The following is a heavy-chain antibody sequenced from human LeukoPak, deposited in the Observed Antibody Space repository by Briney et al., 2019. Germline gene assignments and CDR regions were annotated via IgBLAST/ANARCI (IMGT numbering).Heavy chain of an antibody. J-gene: IGHJ3*02. D-gene: IGHD4-17*01. CDR2: ISSSSSTI. CDR1: GFTFSSYS. CDR3: ARNQDYGVYNSVGAFDI. V-gene: IGHV3-48*02. Sequence: PGGSLRLSCAASGFTFSSYSMNWVRQAPGKGLEWVSYISSSSSTIYYADSVKGRFTISRDNAKNSLYLQMNSLRDEDTAVYYCARNQDYGVYNSVGAFDIWGQGTMVTVSS.